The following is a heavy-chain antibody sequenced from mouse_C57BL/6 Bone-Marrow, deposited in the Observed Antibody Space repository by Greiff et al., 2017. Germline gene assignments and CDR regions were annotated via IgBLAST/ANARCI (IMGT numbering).Heavy chain of an antibody. Sequence: QVQLQQPGAELVMPGASVKLSCKASGYTFTSYWMHWVKQRPGQGLEWIGEIDPSDSYTNYNQKFKGKSTLTVDKSSSTAYMQLSSLTSEDSAVYYRARGKLGNLYAMDYWGQGTSVTVSS. CDR2: IDPSDSYT. CDR1: GYTFTSYW. D-gene: IGHD1-3*01. CDR3: ARGKLGNLYAMDY. V-gene: IGHV1-69*01. J-gene: IGHJ4*01.